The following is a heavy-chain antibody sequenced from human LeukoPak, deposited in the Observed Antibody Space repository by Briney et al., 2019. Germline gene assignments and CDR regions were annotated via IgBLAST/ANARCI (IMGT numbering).Heavy chain of an antibody. V-gene: IGHV3-30*04. D-gene: IGHD3-10*01. Sequence: GGSLRLSCAASGFTFSSYAMHWVRQAPGKGLEWVAVISYDGSNKYYADSVKGRFTISRDNSKNTLYLQMNSLRAEDTAVYYCARRAGSYSFDHWGQGTLVTVSS. J-gene: IGHJ4*02. CDR2: ISYDGSNK. CDR3: ARRAGSYSFDH. CDR1: GFTFSSYA.